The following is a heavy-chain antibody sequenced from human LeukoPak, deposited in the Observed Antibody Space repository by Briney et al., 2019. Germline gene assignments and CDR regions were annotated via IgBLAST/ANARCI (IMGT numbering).Heavy chain of an antibody. CDR3: ARGASAPYSSGWYEDYYYYGMDV. V-gene: IGHV4-34*01. D-gene: IGHD6-19*01. Sequence: SETLSLTCAVYGGSFSGYYWSWIRQPPGKGLEWIGEINHSGSTNYNPSLKSRVTISVDTSKNQFSLQLNSVTPEDTAVYYCARGASAPYSSGWYEDYYYYGMDVWGQGTTVTVSS. CDR2: INHSGST. J-gene: IGHJ6*02. CDR1: GGSFSGYY.